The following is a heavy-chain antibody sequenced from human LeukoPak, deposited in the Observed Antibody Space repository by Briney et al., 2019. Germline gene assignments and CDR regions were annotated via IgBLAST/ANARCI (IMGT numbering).Heavy chain of an antibody. Sequence: GGSLRLSCVVSGLRFRNYGMHWVRQAPGKGLEWVAVIYYDGSNQYYVDSVKGRFTISRDNSKNTLYLQMNSLRAEDTAVYYCAKGAYSYGLDYWGQGTLVTVSS. CDR2: IYYDGSNQ. J-gene: IGHJ4*02. V-gene: IGHV3-30*02. CDR3: AKGAYSYGLDY. D-gene: IGHD5-18*01. CDR1: GLRFRNYG.